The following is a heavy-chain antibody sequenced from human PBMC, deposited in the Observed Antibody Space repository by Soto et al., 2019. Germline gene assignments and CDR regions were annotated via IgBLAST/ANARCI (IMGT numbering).Heavy chain of an antibody. V-gene: IGHV2-5*02. Sequence: QITLKESGPTLVKPTQTLTLTCTVSGFSLTANGVGVAWLRQPPGKALEWLALIYWDDDRRYSPSLKNRLSSSMDTSKNHVVLTMTNLDPMDTATYYCAHSVYCADWGPGILVTVPS. D-gene: IGHD2-21*01. J-gene: IGHJ4*02. CDR3: AHSVYCAD. CDR2: IYWDDDR. CDR1: GFSLTANGVG.